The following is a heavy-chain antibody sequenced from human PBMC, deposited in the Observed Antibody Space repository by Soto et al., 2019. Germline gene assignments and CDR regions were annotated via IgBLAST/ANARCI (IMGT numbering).Heavy chain of an antibody. CDR3: ARDVAMTGETDRFDY. D-gene: IGHD3-10*01. Sequence: SETLSLTCTVSGDSINTDKWWSWLRQPPGKGLEWIGEIYHNGNTDYNPSLKSRVTMSVDTSKNQFSLKVTSVTAADTAIYYCARDVAMTGETDRFDYWGQGTLVTVSS. CDR1: GDSINTDKW. CDR2: IYHNGNT. V-gene: IGHV4-4*02. J-gene: IGHJ4*02.